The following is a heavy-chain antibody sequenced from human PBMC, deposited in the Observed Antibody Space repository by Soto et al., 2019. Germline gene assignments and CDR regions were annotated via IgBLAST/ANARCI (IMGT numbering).Heavy chain of an antibody. CDR1: GFTFGDYS. CDR2: IRSKAYGGTT. V-gene: IGHV3-49*03. J-gene: IGHJ6*03. D-gene: IGHD3-3*01. CDR3: TRRLRYYDFWSGYTSSVWYYYYYMDV. Sequence: GSLRLSCTASGFTFGDYSMSWFRQAPRKGLEWVGFIRSKAYGGTTEYAASVKGRFTISRDDSKNIAYLQMNSLKTEDTAVYYCTRRLRYYDFWSGYTSSVWYYYYYMDVWGKGTTVTVSS.